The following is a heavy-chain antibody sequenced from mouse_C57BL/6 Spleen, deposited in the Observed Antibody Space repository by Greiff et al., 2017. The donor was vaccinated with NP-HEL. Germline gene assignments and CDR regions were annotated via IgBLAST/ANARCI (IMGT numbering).Heavy chain of an antibody. J-gene: IGHJ3*01. V-gene: IGHV1-26*01. Sequence: EVQLQQSGPELVKPGASVKISCKASGYTFTDYYMNWVKQSHGKSLEWIGDINPNNGGTSYNQKFKGKATLTVDKSSSTAYMELRSLTSEDSAVYYGARSLKYYGSSPLAYWGQRTLVTVSA. CDR3: ARSLKYYGSSPLAY. CDR1: GYTFTDYY. CDR2: INPNNGGT. D-gene: IGHD1-1*01.